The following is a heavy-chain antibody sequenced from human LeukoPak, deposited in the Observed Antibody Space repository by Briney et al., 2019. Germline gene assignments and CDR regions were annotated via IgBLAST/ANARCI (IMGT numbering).Heavy chain of an antibody. CDR1: GGSISSSSYY. CDR3: ARGRRVVVITKRAFDI. D-gene: IGHD3-22*01. V-gene: IGHV4-39*07. CDR2: IYYSGST. J-gene: IGHJ3*02. Sequence: SETLSLTCTVSGGSISSSSYYWGWIRQPPGKGLEWIGSIYYSGSTYYNPFLKSRVTISVDTSKNQFSLKLSSVTAADTAVYYCARGRRVVVITKRAFDIWGQGTMVSVSS.